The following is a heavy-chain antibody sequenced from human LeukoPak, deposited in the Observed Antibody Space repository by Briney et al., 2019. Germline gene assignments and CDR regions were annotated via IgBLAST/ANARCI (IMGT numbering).Heavy chain of an antibody. CDR1: GFTFSSYG. Sequence: GRSLRLSCAASGFTFSSYGMHWVSQAPGKGLEWVSAISGSGGSTYYADSVKGRFTISRDNSKNTLYLQMNSLRAEDTAVYYCAKSPYYYGSGSYSPFDYWGQGTLVTVSS. CDR3: AKSPYYYGSGSYSPFDY. D-gene: IGHD3-10*01. V-gene: IGHV3-23*01. CDR2: ISGSGGST. J-gene: IGHJ4*02.